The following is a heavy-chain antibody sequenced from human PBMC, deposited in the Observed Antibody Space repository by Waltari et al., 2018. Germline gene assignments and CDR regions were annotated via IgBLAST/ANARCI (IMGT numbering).Heavy chain of an antibody. J-gene: IGHJ4*02. CDR3: ARKAGSGYPYGPFYYDN. Sequence: EVHLAESGGGVVQPGGSLRLSCTGSGFGFGDYWMHWVRQAPGKGLEWVSRINVDGGDISYGESVKGRFTISRDNAKNTVFLQLNSLRADDTAVYFCARKAGSGYPYGPFYYDNWGQGTLVTVSS. CDR1: GFGFGDYW. V-gene: IGHV3-74*01. D-gene: IGHD6-19*01. CDR2: INVDGGDI.